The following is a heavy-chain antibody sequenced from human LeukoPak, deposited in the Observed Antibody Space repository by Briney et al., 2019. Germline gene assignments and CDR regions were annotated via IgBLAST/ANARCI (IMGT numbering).Heavy chain of an antibody. V-gene: IGHV1-2*02. CDR3: ARGKRIAARPQYFFFMDV. J-gene: IGHJ6*03. CDR1: EYTFTGYY. Sequence: ASVKVSCKASEYTFTGYYIHWVRQAPGQGPECLGWINPNGGETEYAQKFQGRVTMTRDTSISTAYLELRSLGSDDTAVYYCARGKRIAARPQYFFFMDVWGKGTTVTVSS. CDR2: INPNGGET. D-gene: IGHD6-6*01.